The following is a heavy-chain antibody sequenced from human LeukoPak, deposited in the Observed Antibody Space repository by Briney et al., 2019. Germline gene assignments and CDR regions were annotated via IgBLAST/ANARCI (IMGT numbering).Heavy chain of an antibody. CDR3: ARAPEGYYDYVWGSYRSFRWFDP. CDR2: IYSGGST. V-gene: IGHV3-66*01. CDR1: GFTVSSNY. Sequence: PGGSLRLSCAASGFTVSSNYMSWVRQAPGKGLEWVSVIYSGGSTYYADSVKGRFTISRDNSKNTLYLQMNSLRAEDTAVYYCARAPEGYYDYVWGSYRSFRWFDPWGQGTLVTVPS. J-gene: IGHJ5*02. D-gene: IGHD3-16*02.